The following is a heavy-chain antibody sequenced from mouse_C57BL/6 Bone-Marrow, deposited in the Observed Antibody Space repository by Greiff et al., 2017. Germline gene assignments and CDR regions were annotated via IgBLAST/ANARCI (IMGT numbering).Heavy chain of an antibody. CDR2: IDPSDSYT. Sequence: VQLQQPGAELVKPGASVKLSCKASGYTFTSYWMQWVKQRPGQGLEWIGEIDPSDSYTNYNQKFKGKATLTVDTSSSTTYMQLSSLTSEDSAVYYCAREGITTVVGNFDYWGQGTTLTGSS. CDR3: AREGITTVVGNFDY. CDR1: GYTFTSYW. J-gene: IGHJ2*01. D-gene: IGHD1-1*01. V-gene: IGHV1-50*01.